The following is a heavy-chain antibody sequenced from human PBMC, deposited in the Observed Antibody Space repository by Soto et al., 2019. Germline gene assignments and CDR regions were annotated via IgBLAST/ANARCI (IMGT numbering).Heavy chain of an antibody. J-gene: IGHJ6*02. CDR2: IYYSGST. D-gene: IGHD2-2*01. CDR3: AIYDVVLVPAASLTPYYYGMDV. Sequence: SETLSLTCTVSGGSISSGGYYWSWIRQHPGKGLEWIGYIYYSGSTYYNPSLKNRVTISVDTSKNQFSLNLSSVTAADTAVFYCAIYDVVLVPAASLTPYYYGMDVWGQGTTVTVSS. CDR1: GGSISSGGYY. V-gene: IGHV4-31*03.